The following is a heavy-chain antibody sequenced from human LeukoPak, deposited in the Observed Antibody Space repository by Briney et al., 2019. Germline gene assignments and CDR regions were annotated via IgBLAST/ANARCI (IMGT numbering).Heavy chain of an antibody. V-gene: IGHV5-51*01. CDR3: ARPGNYYYYMDV. CDR1: GSSFNSYW. CDR2: IYPGDSDT. Sequence: GASLKISGKTSGSSFNSYWIVWVRQMPGKGLEWMGVIYPGDSDTRYSPSFQGQVTISVDKSISTASLQWSSLKASDTAIYYCARPGNYYYYMDVWGEGTMVTVSS. J-gene: IGHJ6*03.